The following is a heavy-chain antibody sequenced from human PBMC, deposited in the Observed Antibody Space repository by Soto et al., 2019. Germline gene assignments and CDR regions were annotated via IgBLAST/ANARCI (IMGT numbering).Heavy chain of an antibody. CDR3: AKLYDFWSGPRYYFDY. CDR2: ISGSGAST. Sequence: GSLRLSCAASGFTFSSYAMSWVRQAPGKGLEWVSAISGSGASTYYADSVKGRFTISRDNSKNTLYLQMDSLRAEDTALYYCAKLYDFWSGPRYYFDYWGQGALVTVSS. V-gene: IGHV3-23*01. CDR1: GFTFSSYA. D-gene: IGHD3-3*01. J-gene: IGHJ4*02.